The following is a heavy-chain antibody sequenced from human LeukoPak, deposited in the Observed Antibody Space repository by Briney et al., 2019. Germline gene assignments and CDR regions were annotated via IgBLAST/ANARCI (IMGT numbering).Heavy chain of an antibody. CDR3: ASGLESSGYLNAFDI. D-gene: IGHD3-22*01. CDR1: GYTFTSYD. J-gene: IGHJ3*02. Sequence: ASVKVSCKASGYTFTSYDINWVRQATGQGLEWMGWMNPNSGNTGYAQKFQGRVTITRNTSISTAYMELSSLRSEDTAVYYCASGLESSGYLNAFDIWGQGTMVTVSS. CDR2: MNPNSGNT. V-gene: IGHV1-8*03.